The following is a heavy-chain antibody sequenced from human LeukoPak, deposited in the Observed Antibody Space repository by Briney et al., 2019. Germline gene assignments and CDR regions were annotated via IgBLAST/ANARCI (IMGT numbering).Heavy chain of an antibody. D-gene: IGHD3-10*01. CDR2: IYHSGST. Sequence: SETLSLTCAVSGASISSSNYYWGWIRQPPGKGLEWIGSIYHSGSTYYNPSLKSRVTISVDTSKNQFSLKLTSVTAADTAVYYCAREQNYYGSGSFLGGIDYWGQGTLVTVSS. CDR1: GASISSSNYY. CDR3: AREQNYYGSGSFLGGIDY. V-gene: IGHV4-39*07. J-gene: IGHJ4*02.